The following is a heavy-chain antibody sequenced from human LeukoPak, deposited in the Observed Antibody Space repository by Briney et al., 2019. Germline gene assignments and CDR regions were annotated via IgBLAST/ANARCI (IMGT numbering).Heavy chain of an antibody. V-gene: IGHV3-66*01. CDR1: GFTVSSNY. Sequence: PGGSLRLSCAASGFTVSSNYMSWVRQAPGKGLEWVSVIYSGGSTYYADSVKGRFTISRDNSKNTLYLQMNSLRAEDTAVYYCATRNYYDSSSYYTGVLENWGQGTLVTVSS. D-gene: IGHD3-22*01. CDR2: IYSGGST. J-gene: IGHJ4*02. CDR3: ATRNYYDSSSYYTGVLEN.